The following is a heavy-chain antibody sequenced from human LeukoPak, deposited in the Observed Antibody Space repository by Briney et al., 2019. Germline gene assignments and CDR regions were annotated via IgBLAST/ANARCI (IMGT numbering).Heavy chain of an antibody. CDR1: EFTFSSYS. J-gene: IGHJ3*02. Sequence: PGGSLRLSCAASEFTFSSYSMNWVRQAPGKGLEWVSSISSSGSYIYYADSVKGRFTISRDNAKNSLYLQMNSLRAEDTALFYCATTPVGAPLGVFDIWGQGTMVTVSS. CDR2: ISSSGSYI. CDR3: ATTPVGAPLGVFDI. V-gene: IGHV3-21*01. D-gene: IGHD1-26*01.